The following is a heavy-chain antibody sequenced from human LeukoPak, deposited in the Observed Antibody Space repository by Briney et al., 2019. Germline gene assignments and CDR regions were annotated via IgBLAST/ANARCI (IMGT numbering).Heavy chain of an antibody. J-gene: IGHJ4*02. CDR1: GFTFSSHS. V-gene: IGHV3-21*01. D-gene: IGHD2-8*02. CDR3: ARDRPSRRPGLVVDF. CDR2: IGSSSSYI. Sequence: GRSLRLSCAASGFTFSSHSMNWVRQAPGKGLEWVSSIGSSSSYIYYADSVKGRFTISRDNAKNSLYLQMNSLRADDTAVYYCARDRPSRRPGLVVDFWGQGTLVTASS.